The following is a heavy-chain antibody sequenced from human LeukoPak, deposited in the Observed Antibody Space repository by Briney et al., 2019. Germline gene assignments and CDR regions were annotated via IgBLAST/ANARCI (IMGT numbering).Heavy chain of an antibody. CDR3: AGSLYDSSGYYYNYFDY. Sequence: GSSVKVSCKASGGTFSSYAISWVRQAPGQGLEWMGRIIPILGIANYAQKFQGRVTITVDKSTSTAYMELSSLRSEDTAVYYCAGSLYDSSGYYYNYFDYWGQGTLVTVSS. D-gene: IGHD3-22*01. V-gene: IGHV1-69*04. CDR2: IIPILGIA. J-gene: IGHJ4*02. CDR1: GGTFSSYA.